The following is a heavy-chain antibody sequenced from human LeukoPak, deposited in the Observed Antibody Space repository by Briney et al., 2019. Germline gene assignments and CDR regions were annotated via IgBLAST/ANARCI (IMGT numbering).Heavy chain of an antibody. CDR2: ISSSSSYI. CDR3: ARGRPADY. V-gene: IGHV3-21*01. CDR1: GFTFSNYN. J-gene: IGHJ4*02. Sequence: GGSLRLSCAASGFTFSNYNMNWVRQAPGKGLEWVSFISSSSSYIYYADSVKGRFTISRDNAKSSLYLQMSSLRAEDTAVYYCARGRPADYWGQGTLVTVSP. D-gene: IGHD1-14*01.